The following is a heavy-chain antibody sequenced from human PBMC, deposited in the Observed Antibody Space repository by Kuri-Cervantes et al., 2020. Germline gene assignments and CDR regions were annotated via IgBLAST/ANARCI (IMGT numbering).Heavy chain of an antibody. J-gene: IGHJ6*03. D-gene: IGHD2-8*01. CDR1: GFTFTNYG. CDR3: ARGTPRYCTNGVCYKYYMDV. V-gene: IGHV1-8*02. Sequence: ASVKVSCKASGFTFTNYGISWVRQATGQGLEWMGWMNPNSGNTGYAQKFQGRVTMTRNTSISTAYMELSSLRSEDTAVYYCARGTPRYCTNGVCYKYYMDVWGKGTTVTVSS. CDR2: MNPNSGNT.